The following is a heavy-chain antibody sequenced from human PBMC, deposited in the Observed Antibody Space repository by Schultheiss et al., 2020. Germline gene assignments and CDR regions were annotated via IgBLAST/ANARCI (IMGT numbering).Heavy chain of an antibody. CDR3: AKSYGDYTIEKYYFDY. J-gene: IGHJ4*02. Sequence: GGSLRLSCAASGLSFSSYAMNWVRQAPGKGLEWVSTITGSATTTYYTDSVEGRFTISRDNSKNTLYLQMNSLRAEDTAVYYCAKSYGDYTIEKYYFDYWGQGTLVNVSS. CDR1: GLSFSSYA. D-gene: IGHD4-17*01. V-gene: IGHV3-23*01. CDR2: ITGSATTT.